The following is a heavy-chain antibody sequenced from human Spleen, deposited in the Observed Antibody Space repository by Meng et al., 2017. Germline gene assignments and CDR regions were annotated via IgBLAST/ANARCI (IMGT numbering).Heavy chain of an antibody. CDR1: GGSFSDYY. CDR2: INHSGST. CDR3: ARTSSGWTDY. Sequence: SETLSLTCAVYGGSFSDYYWSWIRQPPGKGLEWIGEINHSGSTNYNPSLKTRVTVSADTSKNQFSLKLTSVTAADTAVYYCARTSSGWTDYWGQGTLVTVSS. D-gene: IGHD6-19*01. J-gene: IGHJ4*02. V-gene: IGHV4-34*01.